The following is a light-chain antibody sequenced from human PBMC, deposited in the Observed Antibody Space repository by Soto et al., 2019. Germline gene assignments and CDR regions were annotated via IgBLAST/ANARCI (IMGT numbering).Light chain of an antibody. V-gene: IGKV3-20*01. CDR3: QQYGSSPLT. J-gene: IGKJ4*01. CDR1: QTVNSRF. Sequence: EIVLAQSPATLSLSPGERATLSCRASQTVNSRFLAWYQQKPGQAPRLLIYGASTRATGIPDRFSGSGSGTDFTLTISRLEPEDFVVYYCQQYGSSPLTFGGGTKVDIK. CDR2: GAS.